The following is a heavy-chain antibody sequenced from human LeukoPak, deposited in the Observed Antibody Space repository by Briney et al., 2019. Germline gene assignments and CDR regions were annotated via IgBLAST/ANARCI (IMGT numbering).Heavy chain of an antibody. D-gene: IGHD6-13*01. Sequence: PSETLSLTCAIYGGSFSGYSWTWIRQPPGKGLERIGSIYYSGSTYYNPSLKSRVTISVDTSKNQFSLKLSSVTAADTAVYYCARYKQQLVLYNWFDPWGQGTLVTVSS. CDR1: GGSFSGYS. V-gene: IGHV4-34*01. CDR3: ARYKQQLVLYNWFDP. CDR2: IYYSGST. J-gene: IGHJ5*02.